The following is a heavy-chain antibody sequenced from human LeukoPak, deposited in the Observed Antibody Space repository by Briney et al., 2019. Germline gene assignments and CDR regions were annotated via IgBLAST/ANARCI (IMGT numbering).Heavy chain of an antibody. Sequence: GGSLRLSCTASGFTFSAYAMMWVRQAPGKGPEWVSAIRGGGGSAFYADSVKGRFTISRDNSKYTLFLQMNSLRAEDTAVYYCARYPNGDYIGAFDMWGPGTMVTVS. CDR2: IRGGGGSA. J-gene: IGHJ3*02. D-gene: IGHD4-17*01. CDR3: ARYPNGDYIGAFDM. V-gene: IGHV3-23*01. CDR1: GFTFSAYA.